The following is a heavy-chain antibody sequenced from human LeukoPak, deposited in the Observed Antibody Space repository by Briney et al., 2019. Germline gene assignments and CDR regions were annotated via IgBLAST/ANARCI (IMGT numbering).Heavy chain of an antibody. CDR2: IYYSGST. V-gene: IGHV4-39*01. D-gene: IGHD6-13*01. J-gene: IGHJ4*02. CDR3: ARHIGPDWRQLVRGGVYYFDY. CDR1: GGSISSSSYY. Sequence: SETLSLTCTVSGGSISSSSYYWGWIRQPPGKGLEWIGSIYYSGSTYYNPSLKSRVTISVDTSKNQFSLKLSSVTAADTAVYCCARHIGPDWRQLVRGGVYYFDYWGQGTLVTVSS.